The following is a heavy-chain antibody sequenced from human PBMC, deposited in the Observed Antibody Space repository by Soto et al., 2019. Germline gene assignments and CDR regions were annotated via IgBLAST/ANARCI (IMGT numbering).Heavy chain of an antibody. J-gene: IGHJ5*02. CDR2: ISSWYTR. Sequence: WGSLRLSCTASGFTFSAYEMNWVRQAPGKGLEWVSHISSWYTRLYADSVKGRFTIARDNAKNSLFLQMNSLRAEDTAVEYCTRVIFFVGFERWDESTLVTVSA. CDR1: GFTFSAYE. CDR3: TRVIFFVGFER. D-gene: IGHD3-9*01. V-gene: IGHV3-48*03.